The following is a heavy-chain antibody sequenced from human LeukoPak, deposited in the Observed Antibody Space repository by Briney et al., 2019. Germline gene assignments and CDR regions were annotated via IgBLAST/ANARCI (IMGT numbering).Heavy chain of an antibody. Sequence: KPSETLSLTCTVSGGSISGYYWSWIQQPPGKGLEWIGYIYYSGSTSYSPSLKSRVTISVDTSKMQFSLKLNSVTAADTAVYYCARYAADGRNLEYWGQGTLVTVSS. J-gene: IGHJ4*02. V-gene: IGHV4-59*01. CDR3: ARYAADGRNLEY. CDR1: GGSISGYY. D-gene: IGHD6-13*01. CDR2: IYYSGST.